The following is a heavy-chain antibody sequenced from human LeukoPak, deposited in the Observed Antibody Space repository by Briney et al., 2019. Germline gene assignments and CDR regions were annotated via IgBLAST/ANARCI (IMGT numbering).Heavy chain of an antibody. J-gene: IGHJ4*02. D-gene: IGHD5-18*01. CDR3: ARRSYGYYFDY. CDR1: GFTVSSNY. Sequence: GGSLRLSCAASGFTVSSNYMSWVRQAPGKGLEWVSVIYSGGSTYYADSVKGRFTISRDNSKNTLYLQMNSLRAEDTAVYYCARRSYGYYFDYWGQGTLVTVSS. CDR2: IYSGGST. V-gene: IGHV3-66*04.